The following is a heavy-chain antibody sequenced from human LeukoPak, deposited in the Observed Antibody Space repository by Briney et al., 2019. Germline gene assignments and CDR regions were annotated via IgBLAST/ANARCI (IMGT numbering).Heavy chain of an antibody. D-gene: IGHD6-19*01. CDR3: ARVRVVGSSGWYKD. V-gene: IGHV4-38-2*01. Sequence: SETLSLTCAVSGYSISSGYYWGWIRQPPGKGLEWIGSIYHSGSTYYNPSLKSRVTVSVDTSKNQFSLKLSSVTAADTAVYYCARVRVVGSSGWYKDWGQGTLVTVSS. CDR1: GYSISSGYY. CDR2: IYHSGST. J-gene: IGHJ4*02.